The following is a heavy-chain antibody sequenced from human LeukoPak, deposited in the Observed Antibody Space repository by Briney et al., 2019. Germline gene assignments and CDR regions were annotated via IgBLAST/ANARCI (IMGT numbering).Heavy chain of an antibody. CDR2: IYYSGST. J-gene: IGHJ6*03. V-gene: IGHV4-31*03. D-gene: IGHD3-22*01. CDR1: GGSISSGGYY. CDR3: ARDYYYDSSGYYYYYMDV. Sequence: SETLSLTCTVSGGSISSGGYYWSWIRQHPGKGLEWIGYIYYSGSTYYNPSLKSRVTISVGTSKNQFSLKLSSVTAADTAVYYCARDYYYDSSGYYYYYMDVWGKGTTVTVSS.